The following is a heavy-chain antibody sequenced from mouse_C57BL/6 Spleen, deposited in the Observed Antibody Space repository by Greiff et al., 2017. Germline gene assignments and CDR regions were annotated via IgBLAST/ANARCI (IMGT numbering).Heavy chain of an antibody. CDR1: GYTFTSSG. D-gene: IGHD2-1*01. V-gene: IGHV1-81*01. CDR2: IYPRSGNT. CDR3: ARRGNYYGNFYYFDY. Sequence: QVQLQQSGAELARPGASVKLSCKASGYTFTSSGISWVKQRTGQGLEWIGEIYPRSGNTYYNEKFKGKATLTADKSSSTAYMELRSLTSEDSAVYFCARRGNYYGNFYYFDYWGQGTTLTVSS. J-gene: IGHJ2*01.